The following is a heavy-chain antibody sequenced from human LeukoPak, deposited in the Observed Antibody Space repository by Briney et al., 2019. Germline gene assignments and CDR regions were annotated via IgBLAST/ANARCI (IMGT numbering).Heavy chain of an antibody. CDR1: GYTFTNYW. CDR2: IYPGDSET. CDR3: ARHLPPLTPYYYYMDV. V-gene: IGHV5-51*01. Sequence: GESLKISCKGSGYTFTNYWIGWVRQMPGKGLEWMGIIYPGDSETRYSPSFQGQVTISADKSISTAYLQWSSLKASDTAMYYCARHLPPLTPYYYYMDVWGKGTTVTVPS. J-gene: IGHJ6*03. D-gene: IGHD2-15*01.